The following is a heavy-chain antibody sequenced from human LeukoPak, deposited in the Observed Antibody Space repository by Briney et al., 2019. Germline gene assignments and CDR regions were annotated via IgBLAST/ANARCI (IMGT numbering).Heavy chain of an antibody. V-gene: IGHV1-18*01. Sequence: ASVKVSCKASGYTFTSYGISWVRQAPGQGLEWMGWISAYNGNTNYAQKLQGRVTMTTDTSTSTAYMELRSLRSDDTAVYYCARGRSSGWYGSLAFDYWGQGTLVIVSS. CDR1: GYTFTSYG. CDR3: ARGRSSGWYGSLAFDY. CDR2: ISAYNGNT. J-gene: IGHJ4*02. D-gene: IGHD6-19*01.